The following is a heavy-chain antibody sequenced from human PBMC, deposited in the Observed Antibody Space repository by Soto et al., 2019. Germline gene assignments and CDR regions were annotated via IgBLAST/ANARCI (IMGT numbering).Heavy chain of an antibody. J-gene: IGHJ6*02. D-gene: IGHD3-22*01. CDR1: GFSFSNCW. CDR3: ARAIGYYGMDV. CDR2: INSDGSST. Sequence: EVQLVESGGGLVQPGGSLRLSCAASGFSFSNCWMHWVRQAPGMGLVWVSHINSDGSSTTYADSVKGRFTISRDNAKNTLYLQMNSRRAEDTAVYYCARAIGYYGMDVWGQGTTVTVSS. V-gene: IGHV3-74*01.